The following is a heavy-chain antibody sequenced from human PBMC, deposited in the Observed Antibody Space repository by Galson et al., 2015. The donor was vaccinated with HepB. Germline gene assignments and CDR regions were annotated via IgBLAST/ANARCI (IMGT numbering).Heavy chain of an antibody. V-gene: IGHV3-21*01. D-gene: IGHD2-2*01. CDR1: GFTFSTYS. Sequence: SLRLSCAASGFTFSTYSMNWVRQAPGMGLECVSSISSSSSYIYYADSVKGRSTISRDNAKNSLYLQMNSLRAEDTAVYYCARNREDPFCSSPSGRKGYYYSYYMDVWGKGTTVTVSS. J-gene: IGHJ6*03. CDR3: ARNREDPFCSSPSGRKGYYYSYYMDV. CDR2: ISSSSSYI.